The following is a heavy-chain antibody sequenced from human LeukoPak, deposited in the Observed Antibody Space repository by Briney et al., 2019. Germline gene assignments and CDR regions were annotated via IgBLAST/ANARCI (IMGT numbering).Heavy chain of an antibody. CDR3: ARLDYYGSGPDMDV. V-gene: IGHV4-39*01. CDR2: IYYSGST. D-gene: IGHD3-10*01. J-gene: IGHJ6*03. CDR1: GGSISSSSYY. Sequence: SETLSLTCTVSGGSISSSSYYWGWIRQPPGKGLEWIGSIYYSGSTYYNPSLKSRVTISVDTSKNQFSLKLSSVTAADTAVYYCARLDYYGSGPDMDVWGKGTTVTISS.